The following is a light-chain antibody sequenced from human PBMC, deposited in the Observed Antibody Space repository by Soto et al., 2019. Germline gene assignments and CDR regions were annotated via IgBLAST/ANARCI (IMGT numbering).Light chain of an antibody. Sequence: EIVLTQSPGTLSLPPGESATLSCRASQSVSSSSLAWYQQKPGQAPRLLFFGVSNRAAGVPDRFGVSGSGTDFTLTISRLEPEDFAVYYCQQYGGSPLTLGGGTKVEIK. J-gene: IGKJ4*01. CDR2: GVS. V-gene: IGKV3-20*01. CDR1: QSVSSSS. CDR3: QQYGGSPLT.